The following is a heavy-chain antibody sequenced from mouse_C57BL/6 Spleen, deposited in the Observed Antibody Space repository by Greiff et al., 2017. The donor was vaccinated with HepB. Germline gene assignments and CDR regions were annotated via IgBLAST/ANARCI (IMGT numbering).Heavy chain of an antibody. CDR3: ARGLQN. Sequence: EVQVVESGGGLVKPGGSLKLSCAASGFTFSDYGMHWVRQAPEKGLEWVAYISSGSSTIYYADTVKGRFTISRDNAKNTLFLQMTSLRSEDTAMYYCARGLQNWGQGTTLTVSS. CDR2: ISSGSSTI. V-gene: IGHV5-17*01. CDR1: GFTFSDYG. J-gene: IGHJ2*01.